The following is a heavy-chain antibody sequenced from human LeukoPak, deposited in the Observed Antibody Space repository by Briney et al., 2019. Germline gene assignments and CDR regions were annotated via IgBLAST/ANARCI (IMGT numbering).Heavy chain of an antibody. V-gene: IGHV1-69*13. Sequence: ASVKVSCKASGGTFSSYAISWVRQAPGQGLEWMGGIIPIFGTANYAQKFQGRVTITADESTSTAYMELSSLRSEDTAVYYCTRDDPPIVVVPAAMDYWGQGTLVTVSS. CDR2: IIPIFGTA. CDR3: TRDDPPIVVVPAAMDY. D-gene: IGHD2-2*01. CDR1: GGTFSSYA. J-gene: IGHJ4*02.